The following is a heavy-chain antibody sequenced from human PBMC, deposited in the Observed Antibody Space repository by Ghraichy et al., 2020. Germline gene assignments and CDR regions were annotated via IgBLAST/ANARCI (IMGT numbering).Heavy chain of an antibody. J-gene: IGHJ4*02. CDR2: IKQDGSET. D-gene: IGHD2-15*01. V-gene: IGHV3-7*03. Sequence: GESLNISCAASGFTFSNYWMSWVRQAPGKGLEWVANIKQDGSETYYVDSVKGRFTISRDNARNSLYLQMNSLRAEDTAVYYCARYRGVAKPDYWGQGTLVTVSS. CDR3: ARYRGVAKPDY. CDR1: GFTFSNYW.